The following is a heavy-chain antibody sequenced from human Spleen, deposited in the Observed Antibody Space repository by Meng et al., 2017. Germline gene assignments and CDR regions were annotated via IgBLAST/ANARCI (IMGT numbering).Heavy chain of an antibody. D-gene: IGHD6-19*01. CDR1: GYTFPDYY. Sequence: ASVKVSCKASGYTFPDYYLHWVRRAPGQGLEWMGRINPKSGDTHYAQKFQGRVTMTGDTSISTAYMELSGLRSDDTAMYYCASDPIAVAGTRYNWFDPWGQGTLVTVSS. V-gene: IGHV1-2*06. CDR2: INPKSGDT. J-gene: IGHJ5*02. CDR3: ASDPIAVAGTRYNWFDP.